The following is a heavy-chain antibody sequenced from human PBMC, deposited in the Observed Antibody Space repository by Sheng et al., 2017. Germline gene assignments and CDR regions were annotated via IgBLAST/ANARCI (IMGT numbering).Heavy chain of an antibody. CDR1: GGSISSSNW. D-gene: IGHD3-10*01. V-gene: IGHV4-4*02. CDR2: IYHSGST. J-gene: IGHJ3*02. CDR3: ARRGYYYGSGSSLFAFDI. Sequence: QVQLQESGPGLVKPSGTLSLTCAVSGGSISSSNWWSWVRQPPGKGLEWIGEIYHSGSTNYNPSLKSRVTISVDKSKNQFSLKLSSVTAADTAVYYCARRGYYYGSGSSLFAFDIWAKGQWSPSLQ.